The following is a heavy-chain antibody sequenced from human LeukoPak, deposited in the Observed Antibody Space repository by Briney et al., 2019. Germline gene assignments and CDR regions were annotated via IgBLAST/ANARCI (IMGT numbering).Heavy chain of an antibody. D-gene: IGHD1-1*01. CDR1: GGSISSYY. V-gene: IGHV4-4*07. J-gene: IGHJ5*02. Sequence: SETLSLTCTVSGGSISSYYWSWIRQPAGKGLEWIGRIYTSGSTNYNPSLKSRVTMSVDTSKNQFSLKLSSVTAADTAVYYCASDRGGGGTTYWFDPWGQGTLVTVSS. CDR3: ASDRGGGGTTYWFDP. CDR2: IYTSGST.